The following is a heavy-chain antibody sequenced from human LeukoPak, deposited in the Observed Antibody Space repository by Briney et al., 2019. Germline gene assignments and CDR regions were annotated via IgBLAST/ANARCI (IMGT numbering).Heavy chain of an antibody. Sequence: SVKVSCKASGGTFSSYAISWVRQAPGQGLEWMGGIIPIFGTANYAQKFQGRVTVTADESTSTAYMELSSLRSEDTAVYYCARDGKGYCSGGSCYNAFDIWGQGTMVTVSS. CDR1: GGTFSSYA. D-gene: IGHD2-15*01. V-gene: IGHV1-69*01. CDR3: ARDGKGYCSGGSCYNAFDI. CDR2: IIPIFGTA. J-gene: IGHJ3*02.